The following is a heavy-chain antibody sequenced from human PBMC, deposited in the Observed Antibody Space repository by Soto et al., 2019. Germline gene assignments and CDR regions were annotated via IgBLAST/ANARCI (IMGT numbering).Heavy chain of an antibody. CDR1: GFTVSSNY. V-gene: IGHV3-53*01. CDR3: AREGRTWGNYFDY. D-gene: IGHD3-16*01. CDR2: IYSGGST. J-gene: IGHJ4*02. Sequence: VQLVESGGGLIQPGGSLRLSCAASGFTVSSNYMSWVRQAPGKGLEWVSVIYSGGSTYYADSVKGRFTISRDNSKNTLYLQMNSLRAEDTAVYYCAREGRTWGNYFDYWGQGTLVTVSS.